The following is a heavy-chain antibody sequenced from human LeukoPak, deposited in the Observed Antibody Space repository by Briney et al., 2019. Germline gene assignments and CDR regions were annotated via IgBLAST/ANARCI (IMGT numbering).Heavy chain of an antibody. CDR1: GFSFSDHY. D-gene: IGHD6-19*01. CDR3: ADAGSVAGNY. CDR2: IKNKAASYTT. V-gene: IGHV3-72*01. J-gene: IGHJ4*02. Sequence: GGSLGLSCAASGFSFSDHYMDWVRQAPGKGLEWVGQIKNKAASYTTEYAASVKGRFTISRDDSKNSLYLQMDSLKSEDTAVYYCADAGSVAGNYWGQGTLVTVSS.